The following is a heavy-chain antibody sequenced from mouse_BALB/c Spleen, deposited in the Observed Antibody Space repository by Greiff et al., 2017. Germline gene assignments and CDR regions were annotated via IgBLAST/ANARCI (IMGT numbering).Heavy chain of an antibody. V-gene: IGHV5-17*02. J-gene: IGHJ2*01. CDR3: ARDGSSYGDY. D-gene: IGHD1-1*01. CDR2: ISSGSSTI. CDR1: GFTFSSFG. Sequence: EVQVVESGGGLVQPGGSRKLSCAASGFTFSSFGMHWVRQAPEKGLEWVAYISSGSSTIYYADTVKGRFTISRDNPKNTLFLQMTSLRSEDTAMYYCARDGSSYGDYWGQGTTLTVSS.